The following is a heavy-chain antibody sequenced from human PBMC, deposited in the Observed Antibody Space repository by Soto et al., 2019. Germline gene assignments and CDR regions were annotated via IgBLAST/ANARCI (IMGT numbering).Heavy chain of an antibody. CDR3: ARGDYDCLTCYYPLDF. CDR2: INPSGVST. V-gene: IGHV1-46*01. J-gene: IGHJ4*02. CDR1: GYTLTSYY. D-gene: IGHD3-9*01. Sequence: QVQLVQSGAEVKKPGASVKVSCKASGYTLTSYYMHWVRQAPGQGLACLGLINPSGVSTSYAQNNHGRITMTSDTSTTAIYIELSSLISEDTAVYFCARGDYDCLTCYYPLDFWGQYPLVTVSS.